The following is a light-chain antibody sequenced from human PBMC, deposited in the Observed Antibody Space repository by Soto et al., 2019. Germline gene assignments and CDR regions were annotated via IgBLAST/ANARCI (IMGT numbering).Light chain of an antibody. CDR2: DAS. CDR3: QHYAYLPLN. J-gene: IGKJ5*01. CDR1: QDITNY. Sequence: QMSRSPSSLSASVGDRVTITCQASQDITNYLNWYQQKPGKAPRLLLYDASSLETGVPSRFSGSGSGTDFTFTISSLQPEDIATSYCQHYAYLPLNFGQGALLENK. V-gene: IGKV1-33*01.